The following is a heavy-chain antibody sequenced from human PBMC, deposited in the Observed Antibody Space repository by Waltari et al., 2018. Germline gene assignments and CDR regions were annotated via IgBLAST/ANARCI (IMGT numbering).Heavy chain of an antibody. CDR2: IKQDGSEK. V-gene: IGHV3-7*01. J-gene: IGHJ4*02. Sequence: EVQLVESGGGLVQPGGSLRLSCAASGFTFSSYWMSGVRQAPGKGPEWVANIKQDGSEKYYVDSVKGRFTISRDNAKNSLYLQMNSLRAEDTAVYYCARDGYLNLNVYWGQGTLVTVSS. CDR3: ARDGYLNLNVY. D-gene: IGHD1-1*01. CDR1: GFTFSSYW.